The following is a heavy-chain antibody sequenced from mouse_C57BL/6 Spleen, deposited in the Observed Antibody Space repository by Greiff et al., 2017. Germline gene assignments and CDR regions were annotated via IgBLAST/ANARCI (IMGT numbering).Heavy chain of an antibody. CDR2: INPNNGGT. CDR3: AAQAPGFAY. V-gene: IGHV1-26*01. CDR1: GYTFTDYY. D-gene: IGHD3-2*02. J-gene: IGHJ3*01. Sequence: VQLQQSGPELVKPGASVKISCKASGYTFTDYYMHWVKQSHGKSLEWIGDINPNNGGTSYNQKFKGKATLTVDKSSSTAYMELRSLTSEDSAVYYCAAQAPGFAYWGQGTLVTVSA.